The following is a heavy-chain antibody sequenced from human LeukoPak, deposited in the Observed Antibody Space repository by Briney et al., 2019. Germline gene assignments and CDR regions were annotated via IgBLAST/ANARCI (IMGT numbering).Heavy chain of an antibody. CDR2: IYYSGST. CDR1: GGSISSYY. Sequence: PSETLPLTCTVSGGSISSYYWSWIRQHPGKGLEWIGYIYYSGSTYYNPSLKSRVTISVDTSKDQFSLKLSSVTAADTAVYYCARGSRDIVAPIDYWGQGTLVTVSS. J-gene: IGHJ4*02. V-gene: IGHV4-59*06. D-gene: IGHD5-12*01. CDR3: ARGSRDIVAPIDY.